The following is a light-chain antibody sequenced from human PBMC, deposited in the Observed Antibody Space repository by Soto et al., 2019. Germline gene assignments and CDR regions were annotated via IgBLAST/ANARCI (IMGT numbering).Light chain of an antibody. CDR3: QQYNNWPGT. V-gene: IGKV3-15*01. CDR2: GAS. J-gene: IGKJ1*01. CDR1: QSVSSN. Sequence: EIVMTQSPATLSVSPGERATLSCRASQSVSSNLAWYQQKPGQAPRLLIYGASTRATGIPARFSGSGSGTEFTLTISSLQSEDFAVYYCQQYNNWPGTFGQGTKE.